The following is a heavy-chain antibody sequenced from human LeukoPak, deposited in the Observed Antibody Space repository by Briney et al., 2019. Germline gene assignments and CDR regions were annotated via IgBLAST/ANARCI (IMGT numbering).Heavy chain of an antibody. V-gene: IGHV1-18*01. D-gene: IGHD3-10*01. CDR2: ISAYNGNT. J-gene: IGHJ5*02. CDR3: ARGFWFGDSKWFDP. CDR1: GYTFASYG. Sequence: VASVKVSCKVSGYTFASYGISWVRQAPGQGLEWMGWISAYNGNTNYAQKLQGRVTMTTDTSTSTAYMELRSLRSDDTAVYYCARGFWFGDSKWFDPWGQGTLVTVSS.